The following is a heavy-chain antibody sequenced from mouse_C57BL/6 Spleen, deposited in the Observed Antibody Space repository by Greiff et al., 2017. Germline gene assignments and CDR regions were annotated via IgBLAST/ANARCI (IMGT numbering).Heavy chain of an antibody. CDR1: GFTFSDYG. Sequence: EVKLVESGGGLVKPGGSLKLSCAASGFTFSDYGMHWVRQAPEKGLEWVAYISSGSSTIYYADTVKGRFTISRDNAKNTLFLQMTSLRSEDTAMYDCARWGTGCLDYWGQGTTLTVSS. D-gene: IGHD3-3*01. CDR2: ISSGSSTI. V-gene: IGHV5-17*01. J-gene: IGHJ2*01. CDR3: ARWGTGCLDY.